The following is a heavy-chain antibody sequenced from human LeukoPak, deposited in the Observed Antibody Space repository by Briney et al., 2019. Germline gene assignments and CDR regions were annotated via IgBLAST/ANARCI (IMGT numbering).Heavy chain of an antibody. CDR2: ITGSGGST. CDR1: GFTFSNYA. Sequence: GGSLRLSCAASGFTFSNYAMSWVRQAPGKGLEWVSGITGSGGSTNYADSVKGRFTISRDNSKNTLYLQMSSLRAEDTAVYYCTGGGWSTDAFDIWGRGTMVTVSS. D-gene: IGHD6-19*01. V-gene: IGHV3-23*01. CDR3: TGGGWSTDAFDI. J-gene: IGHJ3*02.